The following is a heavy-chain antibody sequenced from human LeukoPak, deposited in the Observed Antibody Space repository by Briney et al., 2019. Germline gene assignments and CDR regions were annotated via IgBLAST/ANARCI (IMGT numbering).Heavy chain of an antibody. CDR1: GFTFSNYV. CDR2: IGGGATT. V-gene: IGHV3-23*01. J-gene: IGHJ4*02. Sequence: PGGSLRLSCAASGFTFSNYVMSWVRQAPGKGLEWVSAIGGGATTYYADYVKGRFTISRDNSKNTLYLQMISLRAEDTALYYCVRDPVDYWGQGILVTVSS. CDR3: VRDPVDY.